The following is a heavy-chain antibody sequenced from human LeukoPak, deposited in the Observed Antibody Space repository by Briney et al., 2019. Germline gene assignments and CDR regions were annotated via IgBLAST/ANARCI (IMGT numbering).Heavy chain of an antibody. CDR1: GFTFSSYA. J-gene: IGHJ4*02. Sequence: PGGSLRLSCAASGFTFSSYAMNWVRQTPGKGLEWVSTISDSGGSTYYADSVKGRFTISRDNSKNTLYLQMNSLRAEDTAVYYCAKQLQWLIHFDSWGQGTLVTVSS. V-gene: IGHV3-23*01. CDR3: AKQLQWLIHFDS. D-gene: IGHD6-19*01. CDR2: ISDSGGST.